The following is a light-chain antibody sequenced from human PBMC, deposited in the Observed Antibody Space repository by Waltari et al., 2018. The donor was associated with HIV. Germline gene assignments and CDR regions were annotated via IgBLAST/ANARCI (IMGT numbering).Light chain of an antibody. CDR3: LQDFNYPWT. J-gene: IGKJ1*01. CDR2: AST. Sequence: AVQMTQPPSSVSGFLGDRVTITCRASQGIRNDLSWFQMKPGTAPKLLIYASTILQTGVPPRFSGSASGTQFTLTISNLQSEDFATYFCLQDFNYPWTFGQGTKVE. V-gene: IGKV1-6*02. CDR1: QGIRND.